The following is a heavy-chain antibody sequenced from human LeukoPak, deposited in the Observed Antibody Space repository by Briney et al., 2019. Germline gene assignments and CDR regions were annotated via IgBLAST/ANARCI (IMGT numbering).Heavy chain of an antibody. CDR2: SNHSGST. Sequence: SETLSLTCAVYGGSFSGYYWSWIRQPPGKGLEWIGESNHSGSTNYNPSLKSRVTISVDTSKNQFSLKLSSVTAADTAVYYCTRELYSSGYHDAFDIWGQGTMVTVSS. J-gene: IGHJ3*02. V-gene: IGHV4-34*01. CDR3: TRELYSSGYHDAFDI. D-gene: IGHD3-22*01. CDR1: GGSFSGYY.